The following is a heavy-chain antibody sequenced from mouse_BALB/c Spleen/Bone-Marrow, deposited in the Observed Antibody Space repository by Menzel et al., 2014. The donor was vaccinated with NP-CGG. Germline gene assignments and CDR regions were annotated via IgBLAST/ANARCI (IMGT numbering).Heavy chain of an antibody. CDR3: ARSGDSSGCGFAY. D-gene: IGHD3-2*01. Sequence: VKLQESGPELVKPGALVKISCKASGYTFTSYDINWVKQRPGQGLEWIGWIYPGDGSTKYNEKFKGKATLTADKSSSTAYMQLSSLTSENSAVYFCARSGDSSGCGFAYWGQGTLVTVSA. V-gene: IGHV1S56*01. J-gene: IGHJ3*01. CDR2: IYPGDGST. CDR1: GYTFTSYD.